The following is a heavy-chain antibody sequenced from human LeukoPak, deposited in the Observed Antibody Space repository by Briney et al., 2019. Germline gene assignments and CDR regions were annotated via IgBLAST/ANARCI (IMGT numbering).Heavy chain of an antibody. J-gene: IGHJ6*02. Sequence: SETLSLTCTVSGGSISSSSYYWGWIRQPPGKGLEWIGSINYSGSTYYNPSLKSRVTISVDTSKNQFSLKLTSVTAADTAVYYCGVVAATRNYYGMDLWGQGTTVTVSS. V-gene: IGHV4-39*01. D-gene: IGHD2-15*01. CDR3: GVVAATRNYYGMDL. CDR2: INYSGST. CDR1: GGSISSSSYY.